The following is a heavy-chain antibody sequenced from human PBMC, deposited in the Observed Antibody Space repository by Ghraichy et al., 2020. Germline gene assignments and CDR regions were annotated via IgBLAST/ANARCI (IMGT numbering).Heavy chain of an antibody. D-gene: IGHD6-19*01. J-gene: IGHJ4*02. V-gene: IGHV3-7*01. CDR1: GFTFSGYW. CDR3: ARNFITGYRSGWHVDYFDY. Sequence: GSLRVSCAASGFTFSGYWMSWVRQAPGKGLEWVASIKPDGSEKYYVESVKGRFTISRDNAENSLYLQMNSLRAEDTAVYHCARNFITGYRSGWHVDYFDYWGQGTLVTVSS. CDR2: IKPDGSEK.